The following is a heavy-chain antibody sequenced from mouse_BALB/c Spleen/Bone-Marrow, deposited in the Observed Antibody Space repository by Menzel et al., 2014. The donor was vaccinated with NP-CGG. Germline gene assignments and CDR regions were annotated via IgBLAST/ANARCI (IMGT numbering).Heavy chain of an antibody. D-gene: IGHD2-14*01. CDR1: GYAFTNYL. CDR2: INPGSGGT. Sequence: VQLLESGAELVRPGTSVKVSCKASGYAFTNYLIEWVKQRPGQGLEWIGVINPGSGGTNYNEKFKGKATLTADKSSSTAYMQLSSLTSDDSAVYFCARGDYRSYYFDYWGQGTTLTVSS. CDR3: ARGDYRSYYFDY. J-gene: IGHJ2*01. V-gene: IGHV1-54*01.